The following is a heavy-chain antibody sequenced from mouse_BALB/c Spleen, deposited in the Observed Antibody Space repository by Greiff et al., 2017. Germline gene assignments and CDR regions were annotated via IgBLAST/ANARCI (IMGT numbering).Heavy chain of an antibody. CDR2: ISSGGSYT. CDR1: GFTFSSYA. J-gene: IGHJ2*01. CDR3: ARHGRKSLYYFDY. D-gene: IGHD1-3*01. V-gene: IGHV5-9-3*01. Sequence: EVMLVESGGGLVKPGGSLKLSCAASGFTFSSYAMSWVRQTPEKRLEWVATISSGGSYTYYPDSVKGRFTISRDNAKNTLYLQMSSLRSEDTAMYYCARHGRKSLYYFDYWGQGTTLTVSS.